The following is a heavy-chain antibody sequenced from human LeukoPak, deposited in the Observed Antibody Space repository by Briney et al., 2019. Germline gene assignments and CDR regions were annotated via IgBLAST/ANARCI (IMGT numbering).Heavy chain of an antibody. J-gene: IGHJ3*02. D-gene: IGHD2-2*01. CDR1: GYTFTGYD. Sequence: ASVKVSCRASGYTFTGYDMHWVRQAPGQGLEWMGWINPNSGGTNYAQKFQGRVTMTRDTSISTAYMELSRLRSDDTAVYYCARRYCSSTSCYVYPLPDAFDIWGQGTMVTVSS. CDR3: ARRYCSSTSCYVYPLPDAFDI. V-gene: IGHV1-2*02. CDR2: INPNSGGT.